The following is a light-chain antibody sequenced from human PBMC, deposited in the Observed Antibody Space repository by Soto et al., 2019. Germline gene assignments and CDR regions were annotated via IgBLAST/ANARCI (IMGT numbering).Light chain of an antibody. CDR1: QGISRW. Sequence: DIQMTQSPSSVSASVGDRVTITCRASQGISRWLAWYQQKPGKAPKLLISAASNLQSGVPSRFSGSGSGTDFTLTISSLQPEDFATYYCQQAHSVPYTFGQGTKLEIK. CDR3: QQAHSVPYT. V-gene: IGKV1-12*01. CDR2: AAS. J-gene: IGKJ2*01.